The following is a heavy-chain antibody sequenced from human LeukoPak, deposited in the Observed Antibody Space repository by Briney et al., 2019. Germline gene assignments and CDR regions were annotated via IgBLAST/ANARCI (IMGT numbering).Heavy chain of an antibody. CDR3: ARDFGVWFGELGYYYYGMDV. J-gene: IGHJ6*02. V-gene: IGHV4-59*01. CDR2: IYYSGST. D-gene: IGHD3-10*01. Sequence: SETLSLTCTVSGGSISSYSWSWIRQPPGKGLEWIGYIYYSGSTNYNPSLKSRVTISVDTSKNQFSLKLSSVTAADTAVYYCARDFGVWFGELGYYYYGMDVWGQGTTVTVSS. CDR1: GGSISSYS.